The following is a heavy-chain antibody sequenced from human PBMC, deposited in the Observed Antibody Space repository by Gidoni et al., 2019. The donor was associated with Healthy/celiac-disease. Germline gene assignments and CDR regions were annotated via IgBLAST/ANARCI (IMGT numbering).Heavy chain of an antibody. CDR1: GYTFTGYY. Sequence: QVQLVQSGAEVKKPGASVKVSCKASGYTFTGYYMHWVRQAPGQGLEWMGWINPNSGGTNYAQKFQGWVTMTRDTSISTAYMELSRLRSDDTAVYYCARGHCSSTSCYLGEIFYYYYGMDVWGQGTTVTVSS. CDR2: INPNSGGT. J-gene: IGHJ6*02. D-gene: IGHD2-2*01. CDR3: ARGHCSSTSCYLGEIFYYYYGMDV. V-gene: IGHV1-2*04.